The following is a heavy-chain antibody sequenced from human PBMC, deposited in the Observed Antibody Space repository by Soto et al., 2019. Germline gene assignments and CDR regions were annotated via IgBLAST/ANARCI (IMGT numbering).Heavy chain of an antibody. CDR2: ISGYNGNT. V-gene: IGHV1-18*01. D-gene: IGHD6-6*01. CDR3: ARKSSSSSWFDP. J-gene: IGHJ5*02. CDR1: GYTFSNYG. Sequence: ASVKVSCKASGYTFSNYGITGVRQAPGQGLEWMGWISGYNGNTQYAQNLQGRVTMTTDPSTSTAYMDLRSLRSDDTAVYYCARKSSSSSWFDPWGQGTLVTVSS.